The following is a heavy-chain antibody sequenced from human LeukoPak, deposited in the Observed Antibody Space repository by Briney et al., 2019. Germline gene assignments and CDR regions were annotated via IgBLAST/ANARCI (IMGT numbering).Heavy chain of an antibody. V-gene: IGHV2-5*01. D-gene: IGHD6-13*01. CDR2: IYWNDDK. CDR1: GFSLSTSGVG. Sequence: SGPTLVKPTQPLTLTCTFSGFSLSTSGVGVGWIRQPPGKALEWLALIYWNDDKSYSPSLKSRLTITKDTSKNQVVLTMTNMDPVDTATYYCAHLPRGYSSSWLDYWGQGTLVTVSS. CDR3: AHLPRGYSSSWLDY. J-gene: IGHJ4*02.